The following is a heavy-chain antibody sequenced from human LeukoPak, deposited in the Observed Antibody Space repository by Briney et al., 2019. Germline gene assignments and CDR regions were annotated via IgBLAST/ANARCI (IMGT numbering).Heavy chain of an antibody. Sequence: SVKVSCKASGGTFSSYAISWVRQAPGQGLEWMGGIIPIFGTANYAQKFQGRVTITTDESTSTAYMELSSLRPEDTAVYYCARDRYYDSSGHTLFYWGQGTLVTVSS. V-gene: IGHV1-69*05. CDR3: ARDRYYDSSGHTLFY. CDR1: GGTFSSYA. CDR2: IIPIFGTA. D-gene: IGHD3-22*01. J-gene: IGHJ4*02.